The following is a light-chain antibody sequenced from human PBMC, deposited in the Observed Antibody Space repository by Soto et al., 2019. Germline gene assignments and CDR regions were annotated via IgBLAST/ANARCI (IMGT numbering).Light chain of an antibody. V-gene: IGLV1-40*01. J-gene: IGLJ1*01. CDR1: SSNIGAGYD. CDR3: QSYESSLSGFV. CDR2: DNS. Sequence: QSALTQPPSVSGAPGQRVTISCTGSSSNIGAGYDVHWYQQLPGTAPKLLIYDNSNRPSGVPDRFSGSKSGTSASLAITGLQAEDEADYYCQSYESSLSGFVFGTGTKVTVL.